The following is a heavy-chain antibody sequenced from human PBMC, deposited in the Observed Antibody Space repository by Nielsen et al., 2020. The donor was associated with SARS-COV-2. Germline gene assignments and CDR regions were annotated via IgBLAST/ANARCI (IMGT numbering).Heavy chain of an antibody. CDR1: GFTFSRYT. Sequence: GESLKISCVASGFTFSRYTMHWVRQAAGKGLEWVAVIWYDGGNEYYADSVKGRFTISRDNSKNTLYVQMNSLRAEDTAVYFCAKGSVYMEYFDHWGQGTLVTVSS. V-gene: IGHV3-33*06. CDR3: AKGSVYMEYFDH. J-gene: IGHJ1*01. CDR2: IWYDGGNE. D-gene: IGHD5-18*01.